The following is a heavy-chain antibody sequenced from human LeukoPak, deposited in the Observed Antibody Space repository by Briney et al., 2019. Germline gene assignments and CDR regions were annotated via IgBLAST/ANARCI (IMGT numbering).Heavy chain of an antibody. V-gene: IGHV3-7*01. D-gene: IGHD6-19*01. Sequence: GGPLRLSCAASGFSFRSYWMNWVRQAPGKVLEWVANIKQDGTEKNYVDSVKGRFAISRDNAKNSLYLQMNSLRVEDTAVYYCARGTLAGTSDFDFWGQGTLVAVSS. CDR2: IKQDGTEK. J-gene: IGHJ4*02. CDR3: ARGTLAGTSDFDF. CDR1: GFSFRSYW.